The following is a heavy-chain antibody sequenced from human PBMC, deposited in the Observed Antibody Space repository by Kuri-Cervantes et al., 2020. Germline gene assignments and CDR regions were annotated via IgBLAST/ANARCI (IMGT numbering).Heavy chain of an antibody. V-gene: IGHV1-2*02. J-gene: IGHJ5*02. CDR1: GYTLTSYG. D-gene: IGHD3-10*01. CDR2: INPNSGGT. CDR3: ARARITMVRGVHEGWFDP. Sequence: ATVKVSCKASGYTLTSYGISWVRQAPGQGLEWMGWINPNSGGTNYAQKFQGRVTMTRDTSISTAYMELSRLRSDDTAVYYCARARITMVRGVHEGWFDPWGQGTLVTVSS.